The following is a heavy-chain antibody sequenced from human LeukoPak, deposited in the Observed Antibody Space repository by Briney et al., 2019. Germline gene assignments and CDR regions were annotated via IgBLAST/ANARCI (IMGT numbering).Heavy chain of an antibody. CDR3: ASITGGYIDY. Sequence: SETLSLTCSVSGGYISSGDYYWSWIRQPPGKGMGCIDNIYCSRSTYDNPSLKTRVTTSVDTSKNQFSLKLSSVTAADTAVYYCASITGGYIDYWGQGTLVTVSS. CDR1: GGYISSGDYY. J-gene: IGHJ4*02. D-gene: IGHD2-8*02. V-gene: IGHV4-30-4*08. CDR2: IYCSRST.